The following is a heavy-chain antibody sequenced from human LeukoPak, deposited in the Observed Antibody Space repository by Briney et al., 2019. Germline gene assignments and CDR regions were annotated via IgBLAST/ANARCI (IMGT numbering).Heavy chain of an antibody. CDR1: GYTFINYY. D-gene: IGHD2-2*01. V-gene: IGHV1-69*13. CDR2: IIPIFGTA. J-gene: IGHJ6*02. CDR3: ARVPDIVVVPAAMRGTNDYYYYGMDV. Sequence: SVKVSCKASGYTFINYYMHWVRQAPGQGLEWMGGIIPIFGTANYAQKFQGRVTITADESTSTAYMELSSLRSEDTAVYYCARVPDIVVVPAAMRGTNDYYYYGMDVWGQGTTVTVSS.